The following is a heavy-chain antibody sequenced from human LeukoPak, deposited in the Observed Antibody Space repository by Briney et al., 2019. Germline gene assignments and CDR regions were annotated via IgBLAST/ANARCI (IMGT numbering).Heavy chain of an antibody. Sequence: PGGSLRLSCAASGFTFSSYGMHWVRQAPGKGLEWVAFIRYDGSNKYYADSVKGRFTISRDNSKNTLYLQMNSLRAEDTAVYYCAKEGYNWNDKAYYYYYMDVWGKGTTVTISS. V-gene: IGHV3-30*02. CDR1: GFTFSSYG. D-gene: IGHD1-20*01. CDR2: IRYDGSNK. J-gene: IGHJ6*03. CDR3: AKEGYNWNDKAYYYYYMDV.